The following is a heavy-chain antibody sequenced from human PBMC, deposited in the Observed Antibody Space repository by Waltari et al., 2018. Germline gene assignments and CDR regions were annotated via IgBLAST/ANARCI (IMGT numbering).Heavy chain of an antibody. CDR3: ATERTGSHDY. Sequence: EVQLVESGGGLVNPGGSLRLSCAASGFTFSNPYINWVRQAPGKGMEGVCRVKSKTDGGTTEYAAPVKGRFTISRDDSKDTAYLQMNSLRIEDTAVYYCATERTGSHDYWGQGTLVTVSS. V-gene: IGHV3-15*01. D-gene: IGHD1-26*01. CDR2: VKSKTDGGTT. J-gene: IGHJ4*02. CDR1: GFTFSNPY.